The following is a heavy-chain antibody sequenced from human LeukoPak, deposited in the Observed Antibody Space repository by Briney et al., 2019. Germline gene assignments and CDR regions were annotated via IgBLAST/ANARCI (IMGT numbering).Heavy chain of an antibody. CDR1: GFTFSSYA. CDR3: AKGSNYGSWWFDP. CDR2: ISGSASST. Sequence: GGSLRLSCAASGFTFSSYAMSWVRQAPGKGLEWVSGISGSASSTYYADSVKGRFTISRANSKNTLYLQMNSLRAEDAAVYYCAKGSNYGSWWFDPWGQGTLVTVSS. J-gene: IGHJ5*02. D-gene: IGHD4-11*01. V-gene: IGHV3-23*01.